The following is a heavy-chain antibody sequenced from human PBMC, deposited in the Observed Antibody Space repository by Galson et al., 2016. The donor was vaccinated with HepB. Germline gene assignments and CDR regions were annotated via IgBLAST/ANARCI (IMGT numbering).Heavy chain of an antibody. Sequence: SLRLSCAASGFSFRYFGMHWVRQAPGKGPEWVAIIWYDGSDQAYADSVKGRFTISRDNYANTLYLQMNSLRAEDTAVYYCAMDQGTKWEKGNNWFDPWGQGTLVTVSS. V-gene: IGHV3-33*01. J-gene: IGHJ5*02. CDR2: IWYDGSDQ. CDR3: AMDQGTKWEKGNNWFDP. D-gene: IGHD1-26*01. CDR1: GFSFRYFG.